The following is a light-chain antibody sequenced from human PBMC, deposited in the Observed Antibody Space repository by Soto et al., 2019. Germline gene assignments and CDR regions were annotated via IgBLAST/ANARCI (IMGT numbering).Light chain of an antibody. J-gene: IGKJ1*01. Sequence: ENVLTQSPGTLSLSPGETATLSCRASQSVSSTYLAWYQQKPGQAPRLLIYSASSRATGIPDRFSGSGSGTDFTLTISRLEPEDCAVYYCQHYVRFTWTFGRGTKVEIK. CDR3: QHYVRFTWT. CDR1: QSVSSTY. V-gene: IGKV3-20*01. CDR2: SAS.